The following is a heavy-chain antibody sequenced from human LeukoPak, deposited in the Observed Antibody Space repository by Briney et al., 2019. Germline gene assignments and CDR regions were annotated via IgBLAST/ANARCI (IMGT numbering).Heavy chain of an antibody. D-gene: IGHD1-14*01. Sequence: GGSLRLSCVASGFTFSSYWMSWVRQAPGKGLEWVANIKQDGSEKYYADSVKGRFTISRDNSKNTLYLQMNSLRAEDTAVYFCARDWYLDYWGQGTLVTVSS. V-gene: IGHV3-7*01. CDR2: IKQDGSEK. CDR1: GFTFSSYW. J-gene: IGHJ4*02. CDR3: ARDWYLDY.